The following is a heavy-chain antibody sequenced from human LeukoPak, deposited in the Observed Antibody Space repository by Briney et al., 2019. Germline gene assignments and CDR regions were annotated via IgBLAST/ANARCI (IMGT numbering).Heavy chain of an antibody. CDR2: ISSSSSYI. D-gene: IGHD3-3*01. Sequence: GGSLRLSCAASGFTFSSYSMNWVRQAPGKGLEWVSSISSSSSYIYYADSVKGRFTISRDNAKNSLYLQMNSLRAEDTAVYYWARVERVVNSFDYWGQGTLVAVSS. V-gene: IGHV3-21*01. J-gene: IGHJ4*02. CDR1: GFTFSSYS. CDR3: ARVERVVNSFDY.